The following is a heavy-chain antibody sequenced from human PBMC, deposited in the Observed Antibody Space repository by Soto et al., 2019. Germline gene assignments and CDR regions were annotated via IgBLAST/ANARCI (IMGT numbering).Heavy chain of an antibody. V-gene: IGHV4-39*01. CDR1: GGSISSRSHY. CDR3: ATADGFGVVTPFFEY. Sequence: QPQLQESGPGLVKPPETLSLTCTVSGGSISSRSHYWGWIRQSPGRHLEWIGSSYYRGSTHYNPSLKTRVTISVDTSKNQVSLKVYCVTAADTAVYYCATADGFGVVTPFFEYWGQGILVTVSS. CDR2: SYYRGST. D-gene: IGHD3-3*01. J-gene: IGHJ4*02.